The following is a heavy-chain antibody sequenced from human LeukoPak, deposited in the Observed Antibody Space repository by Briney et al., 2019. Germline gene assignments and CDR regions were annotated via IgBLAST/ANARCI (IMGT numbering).Heavy chain of an antibody. J-gene: IGHJ4*02. CDR1: GFTFRSSG. V-gene: IGHV3-33*01. CDR2: IWYDGSSK. Sequence: GRSLRLSCEASGFTFRSSGMHWVRQAPGKGLEWVAVIWYDGSSKYYADSVKGRFTISRDNSKNTLFLQMNSLRAEDTAVYYCARARGLWFGELLGYFDYWGQGTLVTVSS. D-gene: IGHD3-10*01. CDR3: ARARGLWFGELLGYFDY.